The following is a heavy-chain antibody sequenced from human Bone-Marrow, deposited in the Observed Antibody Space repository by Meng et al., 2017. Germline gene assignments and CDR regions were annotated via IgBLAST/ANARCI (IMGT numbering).Heavy chain of an antibody. V-gene: IGHV1-3*01. D-gene: IGHD6-13*01. Sequence: QVQLVQSGARVKKPGASVKLSCEASGYSFTSYAIHWVRQAPGESLEWMGWINAGNGQTKYSERFQGRVAIARDTSANTAYMELSSLTSEDTAVYYCARGGIAAAAYSDHWGQGTLVTVSS. CDR1: GYSFTSYA. CDR2: INAGNGQT. CDR3: ARGGIAAAAYSDH. J-gene: IGHJ4*02.